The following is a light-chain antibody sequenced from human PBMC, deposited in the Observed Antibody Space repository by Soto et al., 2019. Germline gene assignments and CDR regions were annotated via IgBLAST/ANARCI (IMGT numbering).Light chain of an antibody. CDR2: EVS. CDR3: SSYTSSSTPYV. Sequence: QSALTQPASVSGSPGQSITISCTGTSSDVGGYNYVSWYQQHPGKAPKLMIYEVSNRPSGVSNRFSGSKSGNTASLTISGRQAEDEADDYCSSYTSSSTPYVFGTGTPLTVL. CDR1: SSDVGGYNY. J-gene: IGLJ1*01. V-gene: IGLV2-14*01.